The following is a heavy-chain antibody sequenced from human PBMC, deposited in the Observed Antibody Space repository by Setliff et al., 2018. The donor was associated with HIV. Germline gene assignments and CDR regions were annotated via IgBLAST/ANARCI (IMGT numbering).Heavy chain of an antibody. J-gene: IGHJ3*02. CDR3: AREQTTETTMGFAFDI. Sequence: TSETLSLTCTVSGGSISSSPYYWGWIRQPPGKGLEWIGSIYYSGSTFYNPSLKSRVSISVDTSKNQFSLRLNSVIAADTAVYYCAREQTTETTMGFAFDIWGQGTVVTVSS. CDR2: IYYSGST. V-gene: IGHV4-39*07. CDR1: GGSISSSPYY. D-gene: IGHD4-17*01.